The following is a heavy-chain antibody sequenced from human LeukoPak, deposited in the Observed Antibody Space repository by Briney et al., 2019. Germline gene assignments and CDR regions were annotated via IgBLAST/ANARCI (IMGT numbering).Heavy chain of an antibody. V-gene: IGHV4-4*02. CDR1: GGSISSSNW. CDR3: AREVNDDSSGYYPLEFDY. D-gene: IGHD3-22*01. CDR2: IYHSGST. Sequence: SGTLSLTCAVSGGSISSSNWWSWVRQPPGKGLEWIGEIYHSGSTNYNPSLKSRVTISVDKSKNQFSLKLSSVTAADTAVYYCAREVNDDSSGYYPLEFDYWGQGALVTVSS. J-gene: IGHJ4*02.